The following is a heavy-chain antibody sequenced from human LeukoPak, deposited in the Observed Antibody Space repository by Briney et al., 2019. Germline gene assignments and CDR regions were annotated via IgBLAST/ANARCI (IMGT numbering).Heavy chain of an antibody. CDR1: GFTFSSYA. CDR3: AKGARLGTIFGVVTPGDYYFDY. V-gene: IGHV3-23*01. D-gene: IGHD3-3*01. Sequence: PGGSLRLSCAASGFTFSSYAMSWVRQAPGKGLEWVSAISGSGGSTYYADSVKGRFTISRDNSKNTLYLQMNSLRAEDTAVYYCAKGARLGTIFGVVTPGDYYFDYWGQGTLVTVPS. J-gene: IGHJ4*02. CDR2: ISGSGGST.